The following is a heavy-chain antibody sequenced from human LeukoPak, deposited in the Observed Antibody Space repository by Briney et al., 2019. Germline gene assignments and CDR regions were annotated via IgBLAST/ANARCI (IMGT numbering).Heavy chain of an antibody. CDR3: TRATGWYPDY. CDR1: GFSFSNYW. J-gene: IGHJ4*02. CDR2: IKHDGIEM. D-gene: IGHD6-19*01. Sequence: GGSLRLSCAASGFSFSNYWMSWVRQAPGKGLEWVANIKHDGIEMNYADSAKGRFTISRDNAKNSLYLQMTSLRAEDTALYYCTRATGWYPDYWGQGTLTTVSS. V-gene: IGHV3-7*01.